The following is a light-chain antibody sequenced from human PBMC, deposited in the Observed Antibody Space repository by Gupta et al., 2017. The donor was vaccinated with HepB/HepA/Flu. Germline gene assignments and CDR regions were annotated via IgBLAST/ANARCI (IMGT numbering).Light chain of an antibody. Sequence: QSALTQPASVSGSPGQSITISCTGTSSDVGGYNYVSWYQQHPGKAPKLMIYDVSNRPSGVSNRFSGSKSGNTASRTISGLQAEDEADYYCSSYKSSSTPVVFGGGTKLTVL. J-gene: IGLJ2*01. V-gene: IGLV2-14*01. CDR3: SSYKSSSTPVV. CDR1: SSDVGGYNY. CDR2: DVS.